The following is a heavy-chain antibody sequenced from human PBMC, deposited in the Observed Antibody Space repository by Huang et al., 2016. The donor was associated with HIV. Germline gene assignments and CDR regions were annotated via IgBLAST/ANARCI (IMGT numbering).Heavy chain of an antibody. D-gene: IGHD6-13*01. V-gene: IGHV2-70*01. CDR2: IDCDDDK. CDR3: ARIRGGYSSPQARWYFDL. CDR1: GFSLSTSGMC. J-gene: IGHJ2*01. Sequence: QVTLRESGPALVKPTQTLTLTCTFSGFSLSTSGMCVSWIRQPPGTALEWLALIDCDDDKYSSPSLKTRLTISKETAKNQVVLTMTNMDPVDTATYYCARIRGGYSSPQARWYFDLWGRGTLVTVSS.